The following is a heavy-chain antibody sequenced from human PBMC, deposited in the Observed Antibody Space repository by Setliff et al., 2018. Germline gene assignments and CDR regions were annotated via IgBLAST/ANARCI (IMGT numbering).Heavy chain of an antibody. CDR3: RFWSSYYKNDY. J-gene: IGHJ4*02. Sequence: SETLSLTCTVYGGSFSDYYWGWIRQSPGKRPEWIAEINQSGNTNYNPSLNSRVSVSADTPTNQFSLKVFSVTAADTAVYYCRFWSSYYKNDYWAQGTLVTVSS. V-gene: IGHV4-34*01. CDR2: INQSGNT. CDR1: GGSFSDYY. D-gene: IGHD3-3*01.